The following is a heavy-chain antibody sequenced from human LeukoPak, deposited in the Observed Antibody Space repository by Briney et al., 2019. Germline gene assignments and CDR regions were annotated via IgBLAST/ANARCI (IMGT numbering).Heavy chain of an antibody. J-gene: IGHJ3*02. CDR2: INQDGSEK. Sequence: PGGSLRLSCAASRFAFSSYWMTWVRQAPGKGLEWVANINQDGSEKYYVDSVKGRFTISRDNAKNSLFLQMNSLRAEDTAVYYCARDLRGLDAFDIWGQGTMVTVSS. CDR3: ARDLRGLDAFDI. V-gene: IGHV3-7*01. CDR1: RFAFSSYW.